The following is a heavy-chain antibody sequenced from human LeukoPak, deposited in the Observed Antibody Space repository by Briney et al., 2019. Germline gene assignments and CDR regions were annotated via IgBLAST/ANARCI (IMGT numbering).Heavy chain of an antibody. V-gene: IGHV1-24*01. CDR1: GYTLTELS. CDR3: ATIVTYYYDSSGYYYGWYFDL. J-gene: IGHJ2*01. D-gene: IGHD3-22*01. Sequence: ASEKVSCKVSGYTLTELSMHWVRQAPGKGLEWMGGFDPEDGETIYAQKFQGRVTMTEDTSTDTAYMELSSLRSEDTAVYYCATIVTYYYDSSGYYYGWYFDLWGRGTLVTVSS. CDR2: FDPEDGET.